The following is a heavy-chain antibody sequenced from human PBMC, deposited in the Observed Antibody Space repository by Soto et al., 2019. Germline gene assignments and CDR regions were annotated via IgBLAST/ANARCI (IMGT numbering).Heavy chain of an antibody. CDR3: ARLEDYYDSSGYRSFDY. J-gene: IGHJ4*02. D-gene: IGHD3-22*01. V-gene: IGHV4-39*01. Sequence: SETLSLTCTVSGGSISSSSYYWGWIRHPPGKGLEWIGSIYYSGSTYYNPSLKSRVTISVDTSKNQFSLKLSSVTAADTAVYYCARLEDYYDSSGYRSFDYWGQGTLVTVYS. CDR2: IYYSGST. CDR1: GGSISSSSYY.